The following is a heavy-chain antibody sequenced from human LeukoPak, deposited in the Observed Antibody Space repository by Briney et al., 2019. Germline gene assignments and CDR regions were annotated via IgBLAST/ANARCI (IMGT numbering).Heavy chain of an antibody. CDR3: ARHPTYYYGSGSYSPGSYFDY. J-gene: IGHJ4*02. V-gene: IGHV5-51*01. D-gene: IGHD3-10*01. Sequence: GESLKISCKGSGYNFTSYWIGWVRQMPGKGLEWMGIIYPGDSDTRYSPPFQGQVTISADKSISTAYLQWSSLKASDTAMYYCARHPTYYYGSGSYSPGSYFDYWGQGALVTVSS. CDR1: GYNFTSYW. CDR2: IYPGDSDT.